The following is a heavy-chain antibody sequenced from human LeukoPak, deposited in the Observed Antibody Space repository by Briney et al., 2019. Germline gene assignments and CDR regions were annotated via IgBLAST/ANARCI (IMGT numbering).Heavy chain of an antibody. Sequence: SETLSLTCTASGGSISSSSYYWNWIRQPPGKGLEWIGEINHSGRTNYNPSLKSRVTISVDTSKKQFSLKLSSVTAADTAVYYCARGVDYYGVWGQGTLVTVSS. CDR2: INHSGRT. V-gene: IGHV4-39*07. CDR1: GGSISSSSYY. J-gene: IGHJ4*02. D-gene: IGHD3-10*01. CDR3: ARGVDYYGV.